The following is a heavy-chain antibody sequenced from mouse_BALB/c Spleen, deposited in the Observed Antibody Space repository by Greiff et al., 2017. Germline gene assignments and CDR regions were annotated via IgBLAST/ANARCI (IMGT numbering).Heavy chain of an antibody. CDR3: ARHREEMDY. V-gene: IGHV5-12-1*01. Sequence: EVQGVESGGGLVKPGGSLKLSCAASGFAFSSYDMSWVRQTPEKRLEWVAYISSGGGSTYYPDTVKGRFTISRDNAKNTLYLQMSSLKSEDTAMYYCARHREEMDYWGQGTSVTVSS. CDR1: GFAFSSYD. CDR2: ISSGGGST. D-gene: IGHD3-3*01. J-gene: IGHJ4*01.